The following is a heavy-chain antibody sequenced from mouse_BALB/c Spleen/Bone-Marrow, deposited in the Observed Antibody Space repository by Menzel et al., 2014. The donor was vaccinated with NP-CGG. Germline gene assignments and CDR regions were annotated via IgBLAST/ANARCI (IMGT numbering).Heavy chain of an antibody. CDR3: GRGDY. V-gene: IGHV5-17*02. CDR1: GFTFSSFA. Sequence: EVNVVESGGGLVQPGGSRKLSCAASGFTFSSFAMHWIRQAPEKGLEWVAFISSGSNIIHYADTVKGRFTISRDNPKNTLFLQMTSLRSEDTAMYYCGRGDYWGQGTTLTVSS. CDR2: ISSGSNII. J-gene: IGHJ2*01.